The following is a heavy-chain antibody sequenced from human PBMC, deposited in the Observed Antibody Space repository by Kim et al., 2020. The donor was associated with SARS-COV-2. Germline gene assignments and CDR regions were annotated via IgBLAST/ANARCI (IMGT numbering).Heavy chain of an antibody. D-gene: IGHD6-13*01. V-gene: IGHV4-59*08. J-gene: IGHJ6*02. CDR3: TCHDLIAVMSHGMGV. CDR2: IYFTGLIT. CDR1: GGSMNQFY. Sequence: SETLSLICTVYGGSMNQFYWSWIRQSPRKGLEWIGYIYFTGLITMNNPSLKSRVTLSIDTYRNQFSLRLTFVTAAATAAYFCTCHDLIAVMSHGMGVWG.